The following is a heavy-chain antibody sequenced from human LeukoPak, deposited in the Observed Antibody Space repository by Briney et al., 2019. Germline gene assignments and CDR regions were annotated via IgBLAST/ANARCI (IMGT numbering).Heavy chain of an antibody. CDR1: GFTFRSYS. V-gene: IGHV3-21*01. CDR3: VRGTEYDLLSGKNFGQFYFEY. CDR2: ISSSGAYI. Sequence: GGSLRLSCVASGFTFRSYSLNWVRQAPGKGLEWVSSISSSGAYIYYAYSFKGRFTISRDNAKDSVYLQMNGLRDDDTAVYYCVRGTEYDLLSGKNFGQFYFEYWGQGTLVTVSS. D-gene: IGHD3-3*01. J-gene: IGHJ4*02.